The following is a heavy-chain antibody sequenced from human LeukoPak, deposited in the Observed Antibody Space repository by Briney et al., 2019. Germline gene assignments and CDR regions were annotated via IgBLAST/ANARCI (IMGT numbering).Heavy chain of an antibody. Sequence: PGGSLRLSCAASGFTFTNYAMNWVRQAPGKGLEWVSYISSSSSTIYYADSVKGRFTISRDNAKNSLYLQMNSLRAEDTAVYYCAREKPQLVYGDYFDYWGQGTLVTVSS. V-gene: IGHV3-48*04. CDR2: ISSSSSTI. J-gene: IGHJ4*02. CDR1: GFTFTNYA. D-gene: IGHD6-13*01. CDR3: AREKPQLVYGDYFDY.